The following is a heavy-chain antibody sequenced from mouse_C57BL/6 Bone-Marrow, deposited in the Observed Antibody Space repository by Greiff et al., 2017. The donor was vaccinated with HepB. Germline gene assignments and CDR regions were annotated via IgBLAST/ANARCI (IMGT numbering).Heavy chain of an antibody. CDR1: GYTFTDYY. J-gene: IGHJ2*01. CDR3: AMVTDY. Sequence: EVQLQQSGPELVKPGASVKISCKASGYTFTDYYMNWVKQSHGKSLEWIGDINPNNGGTSYNQKFKGKATLTVDKSSSTAYMELRSLTSEDSAVDYCAMVTDYWGQGTTLTVAS. D-gene: IGHD2-2*01. V-gene: IGHV1-26*01. CDR2: INPNNGGT.